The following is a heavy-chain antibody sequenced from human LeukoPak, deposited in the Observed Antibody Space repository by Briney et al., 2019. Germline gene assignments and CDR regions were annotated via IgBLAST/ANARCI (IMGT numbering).Heavy chain of an antibody. D-gene: IGHD3-10*01. J-gene: IGHJ6*03. CDR3: ARGRLWFGELSGVYYHYMDV. CDR1: GGSLSGDY. Sequence: PSETLSLTCTAYGGSLSGDYWSWIRQPPGKGLEWIGEISDSGGGSADYNPSLRSRVSISVDTSKDQFSLNLSSVTAADTAVYFCARGRLWFGELSGVYYHYMDVWGKGTTVTVSS. CDR2: ISDSGGGSA. V-gene: IGHV4-34*01.